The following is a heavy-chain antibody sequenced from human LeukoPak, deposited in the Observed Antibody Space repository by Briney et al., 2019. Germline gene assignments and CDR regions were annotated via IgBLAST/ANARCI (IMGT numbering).Heavy chain of an antibody. CDR2: INSGGRT. D-gene: IGHD2-2*01. CDR3: ARGKQLPVRGPLDQ. V-gene: IGHV4-34*01. Sequence: PSETLSLTCAVYSGSLSGHFWSWIRQPPGKGLEWIGEINSGGRTNYSPSLEARLRLSVDTSKNQFSLKLRSVTAADTALYYCARGKQLPVRGPLDQWGQGTLVTVSS. CDR1: SGSLSGHF. J-gene: IGHJ4*02.